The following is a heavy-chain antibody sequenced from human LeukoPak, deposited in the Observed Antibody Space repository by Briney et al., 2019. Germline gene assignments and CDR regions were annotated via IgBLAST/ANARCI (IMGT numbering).Heavy chain of an antibody. CDR1: GGTFSSYA. V-gene: IGHV1-69*05. J-gene: IGHJ6*03. CDR3: AREDRVAARQYYYYMDV. Sequence: ASVKVSCKASGGTFSSYAISWVRPAPGQGLEWMGGIIPIFGTANYAQKFQGRVTITTDESTSTAYMELSSMRSEDTAVYYCAREDRVAARQYYYYMDVWGKGTTVTVSS. D-gene: IGHD6-6*01. CDR2: IIPIFGTA.